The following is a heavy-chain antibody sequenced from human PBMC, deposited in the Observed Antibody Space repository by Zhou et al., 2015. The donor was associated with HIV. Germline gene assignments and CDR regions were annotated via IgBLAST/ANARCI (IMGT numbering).Heavy chain of an antibody. CDR2: IIPIFGTA. CDR3: ARVRYSSGWYEGKSRNYYYYYYMDV. D-gene: IGHD6-19*01. CDR1: GGTFSSYA. J-gene: IGHJ6*03. Sequence: QVQLVQSGAEVKKPGSSVKVSCKASGGTFSSYAISWVRQAPGQGLEWMGGIIPIFGTANYAQKFQGRVTITADESTSTAYMELSSLRSEDTAVYYCARVRYSSGWYEGKSRNYYYYYYMDVWGKGTTVTVSS. V-gene: IGHV1-69*01.